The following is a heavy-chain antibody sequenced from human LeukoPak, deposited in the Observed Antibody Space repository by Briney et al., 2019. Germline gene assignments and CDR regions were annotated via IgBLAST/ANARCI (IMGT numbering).Heavy chain of an antibody. CDR3: ARRGTVTAERFDY. CDR1: GGSISSSSYY. J-gene: IGHJ4*02. V-gene: IGHV4-39*01. D-gene: IGHD4-11*01. CDR2: IYYSGST. Sequence: SETLSLSCTVSGGSISSSSYYWGWIRQPPGKGLEWIGSIYYSGSTYYNPSLKSRVTISVDTSKNQCSLKLSSVTAADTAVYYCARRGTVTAERFDYWGAGTLGSVSS.